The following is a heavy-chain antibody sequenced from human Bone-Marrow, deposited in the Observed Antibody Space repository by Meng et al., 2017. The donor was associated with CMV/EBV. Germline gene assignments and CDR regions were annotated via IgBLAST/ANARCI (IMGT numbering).Heavy chain of an antibody. CDR3: ARDLTVVRGVLDY. CDR1: GGSISSANW. V-gene: IGHV4-4*02. D-gene: IGHD3-10*01. CDR2: TLHSGNT. Sequence: AVSGGSISSANWWTWVRQPPGKGLEWIGETLHSGNTNYNPSLKSRVTISVDKSKNQFSLNLSPVTAADTAVYYCARDLTVVRGVLDYWSQGTLVTVSS. J-gene: IGHJ4*02.